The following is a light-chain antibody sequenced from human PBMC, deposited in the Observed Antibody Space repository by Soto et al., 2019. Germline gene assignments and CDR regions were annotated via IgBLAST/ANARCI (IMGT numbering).Light chain of an antibody. CDR2: DPS. Sequence: EIVLTQSPATLSLSPGERATLSCRASQSVTRFLAWYQQKPGQAPRLLIYDPSHLATGIPARLSGRGSGTDLTLTISSLEPEDFAVYYCQQRINWPLTFGRGTKVEIK. CDR1: QSVTRF. J-gene: IGKJ4*01. CDR3: QQRINWPLT. V-gene: IGKV3-11*01.